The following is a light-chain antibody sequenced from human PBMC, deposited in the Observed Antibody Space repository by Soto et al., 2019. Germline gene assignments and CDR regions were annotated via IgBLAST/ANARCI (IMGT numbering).Light chain of an antibody. CDR1: SGHSTYA. V-gene: IGLV4-69*01. Sequence: QSVLTQSPSASASLGASVKLTCTLSSGHSTYAIAWHQQQPEKGPRYVMKVNSDGSHNKGDGIPDRFSGASSGAERYLSISSLQSEDEADYYCQTWATGIRVFGGGTK. J-gene: IGLJ2*01. CDR2: VNSDGSH. CDR3: QTWATGIRV.